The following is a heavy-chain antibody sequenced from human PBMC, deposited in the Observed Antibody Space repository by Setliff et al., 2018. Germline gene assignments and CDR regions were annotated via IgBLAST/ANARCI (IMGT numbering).Heavy chain of an antibody. D-gene: IGHD2-15*01. CDR3: ARASVVHAIAVGY. J-gene: IGHJ4*02. CDR2: IYQNGIT. Sequence: SETLSLTCAVYGGSFSGYYWSWIRQPPGKGLEWIGTIYQNGITYYNPSVKSRVTISVDKSKNQFSLNLTSVTAADTAVYYCARASVVHAIAVGYWGQGTLVTVSS. CDR1: GGSFSGYY. V-gene: IGHV4-34*01.